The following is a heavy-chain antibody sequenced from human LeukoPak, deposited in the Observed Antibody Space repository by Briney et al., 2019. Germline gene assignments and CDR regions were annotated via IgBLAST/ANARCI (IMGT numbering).Heavy chain of an antibody. CDR1: GGSISSSSYY. J-gene: IGHJ2*01. CDR3: ARTVTYWYFDP. CDR2: IYYSGST. Sequence: SETLSLTCTVSGGSISSSSYYWGWIRQPPGKGLEWIGSIYYSGSTYYNPSLKSRVTISVDTSKNQFSPKLSSVTAADTAVYYCARTVTYWYFDPWGRGTLVTVSS. D-gene: IGHD4-17*01. V-gene: IGHV4-39*01.